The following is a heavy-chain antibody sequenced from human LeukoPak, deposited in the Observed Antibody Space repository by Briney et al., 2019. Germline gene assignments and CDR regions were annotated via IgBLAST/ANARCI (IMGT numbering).Heavy chain of an antibody. CDR2: ISSSSSTI. J-gene: IGHJ1*01. D-gene: IGHD3-22*01. CDR3: ATYSSLNRREFQY. CDR1: GFTFSSYS. V-gene: IGHV3-48*04. Sequence: GGSLRLSCAASGFTFSSYSMNWVSQAPGKGLEWVSYISSSSSTIYYADSVKGRFTISRDNAKNSLYLQMYSLRAEDTAVYYCATYSSLNRREFQYWGQGTLLTVSS.